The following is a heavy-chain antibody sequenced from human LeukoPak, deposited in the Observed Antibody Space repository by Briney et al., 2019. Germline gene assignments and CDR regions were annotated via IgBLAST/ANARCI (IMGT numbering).Heavy chain of an antibody. Sequence: PSETLSLTCTVSGYSINSGYYWVWIRQPPGKGLEWIGSIYRSGSTNYNPSLKSRVTISVDTSKNQFSLKLSSVTAADTAVYYCARHSLWFGELPLPAFDYWGQGTLVTVSS. V-gene: IGHV4-38-2*02. CDR1: GYSINSGYY. D-gene: IGHD3-10*01. J-gene: IGHJ4*02. CDR2: IYRSGST. CDR3: ARHSLWFGELPLPAFDY.